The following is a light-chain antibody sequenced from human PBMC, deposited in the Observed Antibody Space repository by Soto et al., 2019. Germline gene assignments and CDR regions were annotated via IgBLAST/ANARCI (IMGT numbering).Light chain of an antibody. J-gene: IGKJ1*01. CDR3: HQFGDSPQT. V-gene: IGKV3-20*01. Sequence: EIVMTQSPATLSVSPGERATLSCRASQSVNSNYLAWYQQKPGQAPRLLIYGISKRATDIPDRFSGSGSGTEFTLTISSLQPEDFAVYYCHQFGDSPQTFGQGTTVEV. CDR1: QSVNSNY. CDR2: GIS.